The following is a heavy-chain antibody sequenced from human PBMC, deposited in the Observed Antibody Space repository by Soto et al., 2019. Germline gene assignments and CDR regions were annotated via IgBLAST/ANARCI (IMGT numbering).Heavy chain of an antibody. V-gene: IGHV5-51*01. J-gene: IGHJ6*02. CDR1: GYSFTNYW. Sequence: HGESLKISCKGSGYSFTNYWIGWVRQMPGEGLEWMGLIYPGDSDTRYSPSFQGQVTISADKSINTAYLQWSSLKAADTAMYYCARTESGYSYGFADVWGQGTTVTVSS. D-gene: IGHD5-18*01. CDR3: ARTESGYSYGFADV. CDR2: IYPGDSDT.